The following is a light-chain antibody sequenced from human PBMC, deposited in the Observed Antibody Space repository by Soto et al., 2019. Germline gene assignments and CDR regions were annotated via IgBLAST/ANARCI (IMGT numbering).Light chain of an antibody. CDR2: EVS. Sequence: QSALTQPSSVSGSPGQSISISCTGTNSDVGSYNYVSWYQQHPAKAPKLLIYEVSIRPSGVSNRFSGSKSGNTASLTISGLQAQDEADYYCTAYSGTTRVIFGGGTKVTV. CDR3: TAYSGTTRVI. CDR1: NSDVGSYNY. J-gene: IGLJ2*01. V-gene: IGLV2-14*01.